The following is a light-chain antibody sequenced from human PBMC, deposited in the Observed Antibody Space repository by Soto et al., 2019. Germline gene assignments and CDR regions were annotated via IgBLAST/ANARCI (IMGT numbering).Light chain of an antibody. J-gene: IGLJ1*01. V-gene: IGLV2-14*01. CDR2: DVS. CDR3: SSYTSSSTPYV. CDR1: SSDVGGYNY. Sequence: QSVLTQPASVSGSPGQSITISCTGTSSDVGGYNYVSWYQQHPGKAPKLMIYDVSNRPSGVSKRFSGSKSGNTASLTISGLQAEEEADYYCSSYTSSSTPYVFGTGTKLTVL.